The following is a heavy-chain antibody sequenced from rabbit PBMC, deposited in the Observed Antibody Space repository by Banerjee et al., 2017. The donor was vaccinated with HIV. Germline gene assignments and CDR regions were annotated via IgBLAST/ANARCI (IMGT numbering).Heavy chain of an antibody. CDR3: ARGMPGSL. Sequence: QSLEESGGDLVKPGGSLTLSCKASGFDFSSYYMCWVRQAPGKGLEWIGCIYSGSGSTYYASWAKGRFTISKASSTTVTLQMTSLTVADTATYFCARGMPGSLWGPGTLVTVS. D-gene: IGHD4-2*01. J-gene: IGHJ4*01. V-gene: IGHV1S40*01. CDR1: GFDFSSYY. CDR2: IYSGSGST.